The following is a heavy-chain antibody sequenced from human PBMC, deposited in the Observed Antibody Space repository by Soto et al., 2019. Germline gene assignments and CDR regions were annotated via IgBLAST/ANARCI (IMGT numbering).Heavy chain of an antibody. V-gene: IGHV1-46*01. CDR1: GCTITTFD. CDR3: TISYTRSSRDFHTY. D-gene: IGHD3-3*01. J-gene: IGHJ4*02. CDR2: INPSGGRT. Sequence: ASGKVSCEASGCTITTFDMHWGRQAPGRGLEWMGIINPSGGRTRYAQNFQGRVTMTRDTSTSTVDMELSSLGADDTALYYCTISYTRSSRDFHTYRGQRSL.